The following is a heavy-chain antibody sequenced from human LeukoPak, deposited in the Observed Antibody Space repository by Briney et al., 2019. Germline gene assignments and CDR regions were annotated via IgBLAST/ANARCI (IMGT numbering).Heavy chain of an antibody. J-gene: IGHJ6*02. D-gene: IGHD3-22*01. V-gene: IGHV4-31*03. Sequence: SETLSLTCTVSGGSISSGGHYWSWIRQHPGKGLEWIGYIYYSGSTYYNPSLKSRVTISVDTSKNQFSLKLSSVTAADTAAYYCARDCYDSSGYGLYYYGMDVWGQGTTVTVSS. CDR1: GGSISSGGHY. CDR3: ARDCYDSSGYGLYYYGMDV. CDR2: IYYSGST.